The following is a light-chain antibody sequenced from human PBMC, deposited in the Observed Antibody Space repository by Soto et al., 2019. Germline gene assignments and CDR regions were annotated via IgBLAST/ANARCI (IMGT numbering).Light chain of an antibody. CDR1: QSVLYSSNNKNY. V-gene: IGKV4-1*01. CDR3: QQYYTSVLT. J-gene: IGKJ4*01. Sequence: DIVMTQSPDSLAVSLGERATINCKSSQSVLYSSNNKNYLAWYQQKPGQPPKLLIHWASTRESGVPDRFSGSGSETDFTLTISSLQAEDVAVYYCQQYYTSVLTFGGGTKVEIK. CDR2: WAS.